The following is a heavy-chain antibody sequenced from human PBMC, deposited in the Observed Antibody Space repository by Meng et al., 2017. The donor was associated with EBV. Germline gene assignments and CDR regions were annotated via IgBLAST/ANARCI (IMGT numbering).Heavy chain of an antibody. D-gene: IGHD3-22*01. V-gene: IGHV1-18*01. Sequence: QVQLVQSGAKVKKPVASVKVSCKASGYTFTSYGISWVQQAPGQGLEWMGWISAYNGNKNYAQKLQGRVTMTTDTSTSTAYMELRSLRSDDTAVYYCARDGRLYDTPSPFDYWGQGTLVTVSS. CDR2: ISAYNGNK. J-gene: IGHJ4*02. CDR1: GYTFTSYG. CDR3: ARDGRLYDTPSPFDY.